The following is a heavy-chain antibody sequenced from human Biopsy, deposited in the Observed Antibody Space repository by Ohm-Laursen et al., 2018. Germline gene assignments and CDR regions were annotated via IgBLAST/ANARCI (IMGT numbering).Heavy chain of an antibody. J-gene: IGHJ4*02. CDR3: ARGMRSSGWPYFDS. CDR1: GGSIGSFF. Sequence: GTLSLTCTVSGGSIGSFFWSWIRQPPGKGLEWIGYIYYSGSTNYNPSLRSRVTMSVDMPKNQFSLKLSSVTAADTAIYYCARGMRSSGWPYFDSWGQGTLVTVSS. V-gene: IGHV4-59*01. D-gene: IGHD6-19*01. CDR2: IYYSGST.